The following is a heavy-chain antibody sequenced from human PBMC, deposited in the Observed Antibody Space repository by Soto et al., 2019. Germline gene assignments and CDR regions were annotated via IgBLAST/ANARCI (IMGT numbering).Heavy chain of an antibody. D-gene: IGHD3-3*01. V-gene: IGHV4-59*01. CDR1: GGSISSYY. Sequence: QVQLQESGPGLVKPSETLSLTCTVSGGSISSYYWSWIRQPPGKGLEWIGYIYYSGSTNYNPSLKSRVTISVDTPKNQFSLKLSSVTAADTSVYYCARGYYDFWSGYLYYYYYMDVWCKGTTVTVSS. CDR2: IYYSGST. J-gene: IGHJ6*03. CDR3: ARGYYDFWSGYLYYYYYMDV.